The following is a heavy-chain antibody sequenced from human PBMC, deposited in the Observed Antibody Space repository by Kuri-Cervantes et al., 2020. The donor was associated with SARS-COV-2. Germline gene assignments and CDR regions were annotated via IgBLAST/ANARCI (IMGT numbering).Heavy chain of an antibody. V-gene: IGHV1-69*05. J-gene: IGHJ5*02. CDR2: IIPIFGTA. CDR3: ARDRPAHSNSPWNWFDP. D-gene: IGHD4-11*01. CDR1: GGTFSSYA. Sequence: SVKVSCKASGGTFSSYAISWVRQAPGQGLEWMGGIIPIFGTANYAQKFQGRVTITTDESTSTAYMELRSLRSDDTAVYYCARDRPAHSNSPWNWFDPWGQGTLVTDSS.